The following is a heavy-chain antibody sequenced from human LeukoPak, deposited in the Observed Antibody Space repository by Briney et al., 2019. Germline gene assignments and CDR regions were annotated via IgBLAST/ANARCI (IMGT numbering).Heavy chain of an antibody. CDR1: GFTFSSYG. D-gene: IGHD5-18*01. Sequence: WGSLRLSCAASGFTFSSYGMHWVRQAPGKGLEWVAVMWYDGSNEYYTDSVKGRFTISRDNSKNTLYLQMNSLRAEDTAVYYCARAGGYSFGPGGYWGQGTLVTVSS. CDR3: ARAGGYSFGPGGY. CDR2: MWYDGSNE. J-gene: IGHJ4*02. V-gene: IGHV3-33*08.